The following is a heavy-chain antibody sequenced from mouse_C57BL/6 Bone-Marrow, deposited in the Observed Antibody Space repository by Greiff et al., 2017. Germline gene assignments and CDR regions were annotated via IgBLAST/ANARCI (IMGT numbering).Heavy chain of an antibody. CDR1: GYTFTSYW. CDR3: ARRVTTVHAMDY. J-gene: IGHJ4*01. V-gene: IGHV1-69*01. Sequence: QVQLQQPGAELVMPGASVKLSCKASGYTFTSYWMHWVKQRPGQGLEWIGEIDPSDSYTNYNQKFKGKSTLTVDKSSSTAYMQLSSLTSEDSAVYYCARRVTTVHAMDYWGQGTSVTVSS. D-gene: IGHD1-1*01. CDR2: IDPSDSYT.